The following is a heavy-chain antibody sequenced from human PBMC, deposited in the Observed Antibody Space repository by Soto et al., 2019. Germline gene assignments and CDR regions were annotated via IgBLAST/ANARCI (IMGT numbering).Heavy chain of an antibody. D-gene: IGHD2-2*01. CDR3: ARGRHCTSTSCFGFPSIWFDP. CDR2: IYYPGST. Sequence: PSETLSLTCTVSCRPITGDYWGCIRQPPGKALEYIGHIYYPGSTRYNPSLTIRVTISLDTSGEQFSLKLTSVTAADTAVYYCARGRHCTSTSCFGFPSIWFDPWGQGTLVTVSS. V-gene: IGHV4-59*01. J-gene: IGHJ5*02. CDR1: CRPITGDY.